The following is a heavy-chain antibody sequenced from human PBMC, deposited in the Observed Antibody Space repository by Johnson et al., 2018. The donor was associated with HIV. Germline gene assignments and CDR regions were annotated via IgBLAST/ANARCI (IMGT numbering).Heavy chain of an antibody. V-gene: IGHV3-30*03. CDR2: ISYDGTNK. D-gene: IGHD2-8*02. J-gene: IGHJ3*02. Sequence: RLVESGGGVVQPGRSLRLSCAASGFPFSNYGMHWVRQAPGKGLEWVAVISYDGTNKYYADSVKGRFTISRDNSKNTLFLEMNSLRAEDTAVYYCARSGLFVLVVYAPDVFDIWGQGTMVTVSS. CDR3: ARSGLFVLVVYAPDVFDI. CDR1: GFPFSNYG.